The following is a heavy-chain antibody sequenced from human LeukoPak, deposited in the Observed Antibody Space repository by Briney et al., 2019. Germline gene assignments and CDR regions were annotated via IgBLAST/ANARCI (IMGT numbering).Heavy chain of an antibody. CDR3: ARDPYYYSTGYWDY. J-gene: IGHJ4*02. CDR2: IYYSGST. Sequence: PSETLSLTCTVSGGSISSGDYYWSWIRQPPGKGLEWIGYIYYSGSTYYNPSLKSRVTISVDTSKNQFSLKLSSVTAADTAVYYCARDPYYYSTGYWDYWGQGRLVTVSS. CDR1: GGSISSGDYY. D-gene: IGHD3-22*01. V-gene: IGHV4-30-4*01.